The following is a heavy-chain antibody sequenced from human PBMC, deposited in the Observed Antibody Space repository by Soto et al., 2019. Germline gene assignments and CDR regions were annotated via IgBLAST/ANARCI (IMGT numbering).Heavy chain of an antibody. Sequence: QVQLQESSPGLVKPSQTLSLTCTVSGVSISSGGYYWSWIRQHPGKGLEWIGYIYYSGSTYYNPSLKSRVTISVDTSKNQFSLKLSSVTAADTAVYYCARSPEATVTAFDYWGQGTLVTVSS. CDR2: IYYSGST. J-gene: IGHJ4*02. CDR1: GVSISSGGYY. D-gene: IGHD4-17*01. CDR3: ARSPEATVTAFDY. V-gene: IGHV4-31*03.